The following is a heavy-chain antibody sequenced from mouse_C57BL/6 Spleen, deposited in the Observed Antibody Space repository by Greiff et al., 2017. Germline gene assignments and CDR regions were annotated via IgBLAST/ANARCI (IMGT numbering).Heavy chain of an antibody. CDR3: ARWYYGTGDFDY. CDR2: IYPGDGDT. J-gene: IGHJ2*01. V-gene: IGHV1-82*01. CDR1: GYAFSSSW. D-gene: IGHD1-1*01. Sequence: QVQLQQSGPELVKPGASVKISCKASGYAFSSSWMNWVKQRPGTGLEWIGRIYPGDGDTNYNGKFKGKATLTADKSSSTAYMQLSSLTSEDSAVYFCARWYYGTGDFDYWGQGTTLTVSS.